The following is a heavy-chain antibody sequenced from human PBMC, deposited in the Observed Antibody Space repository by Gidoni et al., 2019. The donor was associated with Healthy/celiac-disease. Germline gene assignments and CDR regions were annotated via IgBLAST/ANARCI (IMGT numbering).Heavy chain of an antibody. CDR1: GGTFSTYA. J-gene: IGHJ6*02. V-gene: IGHV1-69*01. CDR3: AREAVVAANYYYYGMDV. Sequence: QVQLVQSGAEVKKPGSSVKVSCKASGGTFSTYAISWVRQAPGQGLEWMGGIIPIFGTANYAQKFQGRVTISADESTSTAYMELSSLRSEDTAVYYCAREAVVAANYYYYGMDVWGQGTTVTVSS. D-gene: IGHD2-15*01. CDR2: IIPIFGTA.